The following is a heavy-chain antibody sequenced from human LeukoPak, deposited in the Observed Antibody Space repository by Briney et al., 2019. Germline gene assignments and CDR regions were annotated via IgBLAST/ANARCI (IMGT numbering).Heavy chain of an antibody. Sequence: GASVKVSRKASGYTFTSYGISWVRQAPGQGLEWMGWISAYNGNTNYAQKLQGRVTMTTDTSTSTAYMELRSLRSDDTAVYYCARVFKVVVPAAMEAIWFDPWGQGTLVTVSS. V-gene: IGHV1-18*01. J-gene: IGHJ5*02. CDR3: ARVFKVVVPAAMEAIWFDP. CDR1: GYTFTSYG. CDR2: ISAYNGNT. D-gene: IGHD2-2*01.